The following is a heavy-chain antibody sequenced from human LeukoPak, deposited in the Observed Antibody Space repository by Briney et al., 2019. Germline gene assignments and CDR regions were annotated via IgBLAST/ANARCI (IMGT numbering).Heavy chain of an antibody. CDR3: AKSSARLVSDYYYYMDV. D-gene: IGHD6-6*01. J-gene: IGHJ6*03. CDR2: ISWDGDST. CDR1: GFTFSSYA. V-gene: IGHV3-43*01. Sequence: GGSLRLSCAASGFTFSSYAMSWVRQAPGKGLEWVSLISWDGDSTYYADSVKGRFTISRDNSKNSLYLQMNSLRTEDTAFYYCAKSSARLVSDYYYYMDVWGKGTTVTVSS.